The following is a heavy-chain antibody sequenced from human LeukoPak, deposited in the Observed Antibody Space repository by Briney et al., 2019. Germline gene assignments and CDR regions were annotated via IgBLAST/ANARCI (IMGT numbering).Heavy chain of an antibody. V-gene: IGHV4-61*02. CDR2: IYTNGGA. Sequence: SQTLSLTCTVSGGSVASGNYYWNWIRQPAGKGLEWIGRIYTNGGASYNPSLKSRVTISIDASKNQFSLKLSSVTAADTAVYYCAREPPGYWGQGILVTVSS. CDR1: GGSVASGNYY. CDR3: AREPPGY. J-gene: IGHJ4*02.